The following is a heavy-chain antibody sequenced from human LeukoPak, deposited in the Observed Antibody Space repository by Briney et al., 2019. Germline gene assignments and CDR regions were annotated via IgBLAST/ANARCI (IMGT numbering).Heavy chain of an antibody. CDR3: AREGGYYYGSGSYYRI. V-gene: IGHV7-4-1*02. D-gene: IGHD3-10*01. J-gene: IGHJ3*02. CDR1: GYTFTSYY. Sequence: GASVKVSCKASGYTFTSYYMHWVRQAPGQGLEWMGWINTNTGNPTYAQGFTGRFVFSLDTSVSTAYLQISSLRAEDTAVYYCAREGGYYYGSGSYYRIWGQGTMVTVSS. CDR2: INTNTGNP.